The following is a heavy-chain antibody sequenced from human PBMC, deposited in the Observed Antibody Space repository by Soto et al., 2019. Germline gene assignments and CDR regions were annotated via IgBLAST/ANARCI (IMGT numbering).Heavy chain of an antibody. D-gene: IGHD3-10*01. V-gene: IGHV1-8*02. CDR2: MNPNSGNT. CDR3: ARGPYYYGSGSYSPTYYYYYYMDV. Sequence: GASVKVSCKASGFTFSAYYIYWVRQAPGQGLEWMGWMNPNSGNTGYAQKFQGRVTMTRNTSISTAYMELSSLRSEDTAVYYCARGPYYYGSGSYSPTYYYYYYMDVWGKGTTVTVS. J-gene: IGHJ6*03. CDR1: GFTFSAYY.